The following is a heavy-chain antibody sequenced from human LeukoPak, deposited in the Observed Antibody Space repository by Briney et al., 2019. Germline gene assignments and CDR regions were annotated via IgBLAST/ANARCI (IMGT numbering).Heavy chain of an antibody. CDR2: IFYDGSNK. Sequence: PGGSLRLSCAASGFIFSDYAMTWVRQAPGKGLEWVAVIFYDGSNKYSADSVKGRFTISRDNSENTLFLQMNSLRAEDTAVYYCARVGSAWSYFDYWGQGTLVTVSS. V-gene: IGHV3-30*03. CDR1: GFIFSDYA. CDR3: ARVGSAWSYFDY. J-gene: IGHJ4*02. D-gene: IGHD6-19*01.